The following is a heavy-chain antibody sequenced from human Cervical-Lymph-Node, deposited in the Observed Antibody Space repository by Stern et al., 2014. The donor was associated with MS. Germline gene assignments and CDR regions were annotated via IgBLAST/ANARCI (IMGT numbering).Heavy chain of an antibody. V-gene: IGHV4-39*01. J-gene: IGHJ4*02. CDR1: GGSISRSTYY. D-gene: IGHD5-12*01. Sequence: QLQLQESGPGLVKPSETLSLTCSVSGGSISRSTYYWGWIRQPPGKGLEWIGSIYYSGTTYYNPSLKSRVTIDTSKNPFSLRLTSLTAADTAVYYCARHDGWLPHYWSQGTLVTVSS. CDR2: IYYSGTT. CDR3: ARHDGWLPHY.